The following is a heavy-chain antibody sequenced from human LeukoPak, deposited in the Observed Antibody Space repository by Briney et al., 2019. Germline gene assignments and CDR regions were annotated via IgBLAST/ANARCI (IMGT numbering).Heavy chain of an antibody. Sequence: GGSLRLSCAASGFIFSSYAMSWVRQAPGKGLEWVSAISGSGGSTYYADSVKGRFTISRDNSKNTLYLQMNSLRAEDTAVYYCAKAPSSLRFLEWPFDYWGQGTLVTVSS. V-gene: IGHV3-23*01. D-gene: IGHD3-3*01. CDR1: GFIFSSYA. CDR3: AKAPSSLRFLEWPFDY. CDR2: ISGSGGST. J-gene: IGHJ4*02.